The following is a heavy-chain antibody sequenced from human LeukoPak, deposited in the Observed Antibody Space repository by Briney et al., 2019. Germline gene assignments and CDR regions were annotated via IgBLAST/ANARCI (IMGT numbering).Heavy chain of an antibody. Sequence: SETLSLTYTVSGGSISSYYWSWIRQPAGKGLEWIGRIYTSGSTNYNPSLKSRVTMSVDTSKNQFSLKLSSVTAADTAVYYCARSAAAGYYYYYYMDVWGKGTTVTVSS. CDR2: IYTSGST. V-gene: IGHV4-4*07. D-gene: IGHD6-13*01. CDR1: GGSISSYY. J-gene: IGHJ6*03. CDR3: ARSAAAGYYYYYYMDV.